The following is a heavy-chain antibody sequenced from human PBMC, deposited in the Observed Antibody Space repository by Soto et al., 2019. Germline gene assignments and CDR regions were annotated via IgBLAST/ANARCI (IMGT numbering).Heavy chain of an antibody. J-gene: IGHJ4*01. V-gene: IGHV4-4*02. CDR1: GGSISSSNW. CDR2: IYRSGST. D-gene: IGHD4-4*01. Sequence: SETLSLTCAVSGGSISSSNWWSWVRQSPGKGLEWIGEIYRSGSTNYNPSLKSRVTISVDKSKNQFSLSLSSVTAADTAVYYCASLNQDLKVTTPYGCIDYWGHGTLVTVYS. CDR3: ASLNQDLKVTTPYGCIDY.